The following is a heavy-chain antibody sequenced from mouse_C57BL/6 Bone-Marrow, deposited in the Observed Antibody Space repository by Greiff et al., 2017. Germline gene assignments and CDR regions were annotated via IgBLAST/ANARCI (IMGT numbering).Heavy chain of an antibody. CDR1: GFNIKDDY. Sequence: VHVKQSGAELVRPGASVKLSCTASGFNIKDDYMHWVKQRPEQGLEWIGGIDPENGDTEYASKFQGKATITADTSSNTAYLQLSSLTSEDTAVYYCTTNGALNFDYWGQGTTLTVSS. CDR2: IDPENGDT. V-gene: IGHV14-4*01. J-gene: IGHJ2*01. CDR3: TTNGALNFDY.